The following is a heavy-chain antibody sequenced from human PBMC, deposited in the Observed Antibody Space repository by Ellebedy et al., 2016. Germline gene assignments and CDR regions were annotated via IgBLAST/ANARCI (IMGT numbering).Heavy chain of an antibody. CDR3: AKSIRQFQLLLDY. CDR2: ISGSGGST. Sequence: GESLKISCAASGFTFSSYAMSWVRQAPGKGLEWVSAISGSGGSTSYADSVKGRFTISRDNSKNTLYLQMNSLRAEDTAVYYCAKSIRQFQLLLDYWGQGTLVTVSS. V-gene: IGHV3-23*01. D-gene: IGHD2-2*01. J-gene: IGHJ4*02. CDR1: GFTFSSYA.